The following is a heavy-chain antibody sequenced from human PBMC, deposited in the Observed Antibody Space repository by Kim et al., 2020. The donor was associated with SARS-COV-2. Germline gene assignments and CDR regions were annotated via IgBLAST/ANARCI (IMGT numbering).Heavy chain of an antibody. CDR1: GYSFTSYW. Sequence: GESLKISCKGSGYSFTSYWIGWVRQMPGKGLEWMGIIYPGDSDTRYSPSFQGQVTISADKSISTAYLQWSSLKASDTAMYYCARLFDRPCSGGSCLLSGLRYWGQGALVAVAS. CDR3: ARLFDRPCSGGSCLLSGLRY. V-gene: IGHV5-51*01. CDR2: IYPGDSDT. J-gene: IGHJ4*02. D-gene: IGHD2-15*01.